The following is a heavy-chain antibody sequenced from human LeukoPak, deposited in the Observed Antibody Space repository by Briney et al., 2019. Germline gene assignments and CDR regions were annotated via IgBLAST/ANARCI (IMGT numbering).Heavy chain of an antibody. D-gene: IGHD3-22*01. CDR2: ISGSGGST. CDR1: GFTFSSYG. J-gene: IGHJ5*02. V-gene: IGHV3-23*01. CDR3: AKDRAPYYDSSGYLTWFDP. Sequence: PGGTLRLSCAASGFTFSSYGMSWVRQAPGKGLEWVSAISGSGGSTYYADSVKGRFTISRDNSKNTLYLQMNSLRAEDTAAYYCAKDRAPYYDSSGYLTWFDPWGQGTLVTASS.